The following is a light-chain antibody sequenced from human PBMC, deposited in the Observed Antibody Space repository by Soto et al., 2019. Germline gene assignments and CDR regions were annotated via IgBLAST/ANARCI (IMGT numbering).Light chain of an antibody. CDR3: QQYNNWLPYT. CDR2: GAS. V-gene: IGKV3-15*01. J-gene: IGKJ2*01. Sequence: EIVFTQSPATLSLPQGERATLSRRASQSVTSNLAWYQQKPGQAPRLLMYGASTRATGIPARFSGSGSGAEFTLTISSLQSEDFAVYYCQQYNNWLPYTFGQRAKVDIK. CDR1: QSVTSN.